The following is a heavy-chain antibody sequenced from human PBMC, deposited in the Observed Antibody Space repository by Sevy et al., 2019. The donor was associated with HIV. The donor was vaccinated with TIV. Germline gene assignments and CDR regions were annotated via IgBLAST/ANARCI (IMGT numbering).Heavy chain of an antibody. Sequence: GRSLRLSCTASGFTFSTYTMNWVRQAPGKGLEWVSSISSYDNYIYYADSVKGRFTISRDNAKNSLYLQMNSLRAEDTAVYYCARPHGSGSWDAFDIWGQGTMVTVSS. V-gene: IGHV3-21*01. CDR3: ARPHGSGSWDAFDI. CDR1: GFTFSTYT. CDR2: ISSYDNYI. J-gene: IGHJ3*02. D-gene: IGHD3-10*01.